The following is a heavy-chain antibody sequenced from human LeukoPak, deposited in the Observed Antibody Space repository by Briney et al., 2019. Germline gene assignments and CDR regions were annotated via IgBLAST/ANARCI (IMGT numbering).Heavy chain of an antibody. Sequence: PSETLSLTCTVSGGSINSGSYYWSWIRQPPGKGLEWIGEINHSGSTNYNPSLKSRVTISVDTSKNQFSLKLSSVTAADTAVYYCARRGLYYYGSGSYYNNNWFDPWGQGTLVTVSS. D-gene: IGHD3-10*01. V-gene: IGHV4-39*07. CDR1: GGSINSGSYY. J-gene: IGHJ5*02. CDR3: ARRGLYYYGSGSYYNNNWFDP. CDR2: INHSGST.